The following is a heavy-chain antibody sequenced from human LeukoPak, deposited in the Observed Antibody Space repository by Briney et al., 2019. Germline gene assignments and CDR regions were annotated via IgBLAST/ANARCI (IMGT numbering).Heavy chain of an antibody. CDR3: ARGVFGVVIIGDYFALDY. Sequence: SETLSLTCTVSGGSISSYYWSWIRQTPGKGLEWIGYIYYSGSTNYNPSLKSRVTISVDTSKNQFSLKLSSVTAADTAVYYCARGVFGVVIIGDYFALDYWGQGTLVTVSS. CDR2: IYYSGST. J-gene: IGHJ4*02. V-gene: IGHV4-59*01. D-gene: IGHD3-3*01. CDR1: GGSISSYY.